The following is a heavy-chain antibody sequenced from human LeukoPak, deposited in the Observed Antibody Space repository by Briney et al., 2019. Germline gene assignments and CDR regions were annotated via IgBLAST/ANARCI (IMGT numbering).Heavy chain of an antibody. J-gene: IGHJ4*02. CDR2: ITPLFGTP. Sequence: SVKVSCKASGGTFRNYDISWVRQAPGQGLEWMGGITPLFGTPNYAQKFQGRVTITADESTSTAYMELSSLRSEDTAVYYCARGWLAETTVVTLYNYWGQGTLVAVSS. CDR3: ARGWLAETTVVTLYNY. V-gene: IGHV1-69*13. D-gene: IGHD4-23*01. CDR1: GGTFRNYD.